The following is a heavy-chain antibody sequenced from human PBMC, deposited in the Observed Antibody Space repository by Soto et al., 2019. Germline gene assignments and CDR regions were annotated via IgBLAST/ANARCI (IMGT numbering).Heavy chain of an antibody. CDR2: ISDSGATI. J-gene: IGHJ4*02. CDR1: GFTFSTDS. V-gene: IGHV3-48*01. CDR3: ARRDSSGWYPFDY. D-gene: IGHD6-19*01. Sequence: EVQLVESGGDLVQPGGSLRLSCVVSGFTFSTDSMNWVRQAPGKGLEWLSYISDSGATIHYADSVRGRFNISRDNAKNSLYRQMNSLRAEDTAVYYCARRDSSGWYPFDYWGQGTRVTVSS.